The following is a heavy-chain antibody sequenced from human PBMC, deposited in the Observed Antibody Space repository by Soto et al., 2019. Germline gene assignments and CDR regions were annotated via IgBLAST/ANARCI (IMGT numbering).Heavy chain of an antibody. CDR3: SRERGVVITADSWFDP. V-gene: IGHV4-4*07. CDR1: GGSINNFS. J-gene: IGHJ5*02. D-gene: IGHD2-21*01. Sequence: PAETLSLTCTVSGGSINNFSWSWLRQPAGKGLEWIGRIFGNGGTNDSPSFKRRVTMSMDTSTHQFSLRLMSVTANDPAVYLCSRERGVVITADSWFDPWGQGTLVTVSS. CDR2: IFGNGGT.